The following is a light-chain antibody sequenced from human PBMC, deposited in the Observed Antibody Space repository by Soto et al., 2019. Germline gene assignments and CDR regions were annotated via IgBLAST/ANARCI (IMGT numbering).Light chain of an antibody. V-gene: IGLV3-21*02. Sequence: SYELTQPPSVSVAPGQTARITCGGNNIGSKSVHWYQQKPGQAPVLVVYDDSHRPSGIPERFSGSNSGNTATLTISRVEAGDEADYYCQVWDSSSDPVVFGGGTQLTVL. CDR2: DDS. CDR3: QVWDSSSDPVV. J-gene: IGLJ2*01. CDR1: NIGSKS.